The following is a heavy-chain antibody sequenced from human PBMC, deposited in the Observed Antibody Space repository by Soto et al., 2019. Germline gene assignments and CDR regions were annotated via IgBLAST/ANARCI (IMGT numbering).Heavy chain of an antibody. J-gene: IGHJ6*02. CDR3: ARDLGAYSYGPGVPYYYYGMDV. CDR1: GYTFTSYY. Sequence: ASVKVSCKASGYTFTSYYMHWVRQAPGQGLEWMGIINPSGGSTSYAQKFQGRVTMTRDTSASTVYMELSSLRSEDTAVYYCARDLGAYSYGPGVPYYYYGMDVWGQGATVTVS. D-gene: IGHD5-18*01. V-gene: IGHV1-46*01. CDR2: INPSGGST.